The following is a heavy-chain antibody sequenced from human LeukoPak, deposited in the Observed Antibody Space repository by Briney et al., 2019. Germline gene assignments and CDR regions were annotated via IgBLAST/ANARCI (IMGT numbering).Heavy chain of an antibody. J-gene: IGHJ6*02. D-gene: IGHD3-10*01. CDR1: GGSISSYY. Sequence: SEALSLTCTVSGGSISSYYWSWIRQPPGKGLEWIGYIYYSGSTNYNPSLKSRVTISVDTSKNQFSLKLSSVTAADTAVYYCARHGTYGSGSYYNSPYYGMDVWGQGTTVTVSS. CDR2: IYYSGST. CDR3: ARHGTYGSGSYYNSPYYGMDV. V-gene: IGHV4-59*08.